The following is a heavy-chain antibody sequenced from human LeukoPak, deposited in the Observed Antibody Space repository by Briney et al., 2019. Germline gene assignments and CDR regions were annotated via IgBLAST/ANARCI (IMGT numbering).Heavy chain of an antibody. Sequence: GGSLRLSCAASGFTFSSYWMHWVRQAPGKGLVWVSRIDSDGSSTSYADSVKGRFTISRDNAKNTLYLQMNSLRAEDTAVYYCARAGTIFGVVMINWFDPWGQGTLVTVSS. J-gene: IGHJ5*02. CDR3: ARAGTIFGVVMINWFDP. CDR2: IDSDGSST. CDR1: GFTFSSYW. D-gene: IGHD3-3*01. V-gene: IGHV3-74*01.